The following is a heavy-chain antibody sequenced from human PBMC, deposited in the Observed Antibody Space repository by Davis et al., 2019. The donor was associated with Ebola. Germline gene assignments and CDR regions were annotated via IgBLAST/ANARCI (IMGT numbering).Heavy chain of an antibody. CDR3: AREREVPAARMDV. V-gene: IGHV4-39*02. Sequence: MPSETLSLTCTVSGGSISSSSYYWGWIRQPPGKGLEWIGSIYYSGSTYYNPSLKSRVTISVDTSKNQSSLKLSSVTAADTAVYYCAREREVPAARMDVWGQGTTVTVSS. D-gene: IGHD2-2*01. CDR1: GGSISSSSYY. J-gene: IGHJ6*02. CDR2: IYYSGST.